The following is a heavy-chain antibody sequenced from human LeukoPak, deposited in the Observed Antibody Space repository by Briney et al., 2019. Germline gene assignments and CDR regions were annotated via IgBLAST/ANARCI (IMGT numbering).Heavy chain of an antibody. V-gene: IGHV4-4*09. CDR2: IYTSGST. Sequence: PSETLPLTCTVSGGSISSYYWSWIRQPPGEGLEWLGYIYTSGSTNYNPSLKSRVTISVDTSKNQFSLKLSSVTAADTAVYYCAGGLSSIGLGYYYYYYMDVWGKGTTVTVSS. CDR1: GGSISSYY. D-gene: IGHD2-2*01. J-gene: IGHJ6*03. CDR3: AGGLSSIGLGYYYYYYMDV.